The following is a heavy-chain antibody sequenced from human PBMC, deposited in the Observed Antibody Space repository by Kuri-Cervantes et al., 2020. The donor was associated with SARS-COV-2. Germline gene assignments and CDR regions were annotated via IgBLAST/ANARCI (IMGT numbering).Heavy chain of an antibody. Sequence: GGSLRLSCAASGFAFGGYGMHWVRQPPGKGLEWVAVMSYDGSNRYYAASVRGRFTISRDNSKNTVYLQMDRLRPEDTAVYYCARSLLWFGDLVDYWGQGTLVTVSS. CDR3: ARSLLWFGDLVDY. CDR2: MSYDGSNR. V-gene: IGHV3-30*03. D-gene: IGHD3-10*01. J-gene: IGHJ4*02. CDR1: GFAFGGYG.